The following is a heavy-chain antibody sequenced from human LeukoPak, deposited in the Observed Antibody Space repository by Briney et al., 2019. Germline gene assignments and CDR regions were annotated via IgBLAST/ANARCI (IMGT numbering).Heavy chain of an antibody. CDR1: GYTFTSYG. Sequence: GASVKVSCKASGYTFTSYGISWVRQAPGQGLEWMGWISAYNGNTNYAQKLQGRVTMTTDTCTSTAYMELRSLRSDDTAVYYCARNFPTYSSSSGVDYWGQGTLVTVSS. V-gene: IGHV1-18*01. D-gene: IGHD6-6*01. J-gene: IGHJ4*02. CDR2: ISAYNGNT. CDR3: ARNFPTYSSSSGVDY.